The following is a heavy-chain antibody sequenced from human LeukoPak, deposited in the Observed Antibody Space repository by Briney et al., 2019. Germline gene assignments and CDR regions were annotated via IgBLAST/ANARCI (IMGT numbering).Heavy chain of an antibody. Sequence: SETLSLTCAVYGGSFSGYYWSWICQPPGKGLEWIGEINHSGSTNYNPSLKSRVTISVDTSKNQFSLKLSSVTAADTAVYYCARGSVTGYYTFDYWGQGTLVTVSS. CDR1: GGSFSGYY. D-gene: IGHD3-9*01. V-gene: IGHV4-34*01. J-gene: IGHJ4*02. CDR2: INHSGST. CDR3: ARGSVTGYYTFDY.